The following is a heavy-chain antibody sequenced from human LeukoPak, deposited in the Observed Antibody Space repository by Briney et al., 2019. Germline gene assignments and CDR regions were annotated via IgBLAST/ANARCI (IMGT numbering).Heavy chain of an antibody. V-gene: IGHV1-3*01. CDR2: INAGNGNT. CDR1: GYTFTSYA. CDR3: ARGPIVGAMGDY. J-gene: IGHJ4*02. Sequence: ASVKVSCKASGYTFTSYAMHWVRQAPGQRLEWMGWINAGNGNTKYSQKFQGRVTITRDTSTSTVYMELSSLRSEDTAVYYCARGPIVGAMGDYWGQGTLVTVSS. D-gene: IGHD1-26*01.